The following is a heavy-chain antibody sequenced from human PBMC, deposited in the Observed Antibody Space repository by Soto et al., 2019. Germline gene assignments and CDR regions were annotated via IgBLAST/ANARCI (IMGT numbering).Heavy chain of an antibody. Sequence: QVQLVESGGGVVQPGGSLRLSCAASGFTFSSYGMHWVRQAPGKGLEWVAVIWYDGSNKYYADSVKGRFTISRDNSKNTLYLQMNSLRAEDTAVYYCARDHSESGCHVWGQGTTVTVSS. V-gene: IGHV3-33*01. CDR3: ARDHSESGCHV. CDR1: GFTFSSYG. CDR2: IWYDGSNK. J-gene: IGHJ6*02. D-gene: IGHD3-3*01.